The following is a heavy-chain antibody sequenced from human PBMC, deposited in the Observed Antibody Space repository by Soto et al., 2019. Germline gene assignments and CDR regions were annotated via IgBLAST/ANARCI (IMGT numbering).Heavy chain of an antibody. CDR2: ISTYNGNT. Sequence: ASLKVSCKASGYTFTSSGLSWVRQAPGQGLEWMGWISTYNGNTNYAQKLQGRVTMTTDTSTSTAYMELRSLRSDDTAVYYCARERAAPLSYYYYYRRDVWGQGTTVTVS. D-gene: IGHD2-15*01. CDR3: ARERAAPLSYYYYYRRDV. V-gene: IGHV1-18*04. J-gene: IGHJ6*01. CDR1: GYTFTSSG.